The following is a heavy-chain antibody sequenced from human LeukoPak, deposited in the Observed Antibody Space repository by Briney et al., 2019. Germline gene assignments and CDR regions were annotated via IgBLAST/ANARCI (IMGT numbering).Heavy chain of an antibody. CDR3: ARTAVAGPTKGIDY. V-gene: IGHV3-11*01. CDR2: ITSSGSTI. CDR1: GFTFSDYY. D-gene: IGHD6-19*01. J-gene: IGHJ4*02. Sequence: PGGSLRLSCAASGFTFSDYYMSWIRQAPGKGLEWVSYITSSGSTIYYADSVKGRFTISRDNAKNSLYLQMNSLRAEDTAVYYCARTAVAGPTKGIDYWGQGTLVTVSS.